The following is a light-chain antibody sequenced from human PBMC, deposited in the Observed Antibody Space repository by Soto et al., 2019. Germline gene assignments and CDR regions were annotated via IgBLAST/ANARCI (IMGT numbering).Light chain of an antibody. J-gene: IGLJ1*01. CDR3: QSYDDSLSVHYV. V-gene: IGLV1-40*01. CDR1: SSNIGSTYD. CDR2: GNT. Sequence: VVTQPPSVSGAPGQRVTISCTGSSSNIGSTYDVQWYQQLPGTAPKLLIHGNTDRPSGVPDRFSGSKSGTSASLAITGLQADDEADYYCQSYDDSLSVHYVFGTGTKLTVL.